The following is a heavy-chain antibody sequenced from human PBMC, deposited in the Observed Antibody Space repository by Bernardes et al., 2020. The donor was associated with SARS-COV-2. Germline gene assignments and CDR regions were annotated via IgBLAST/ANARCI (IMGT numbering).Heavy chain of an antibody. J-gene: IGHJ6*02. Sequence: SETLSLTCTVSGGSISSYYWSWIRQPPGKGLEWIGYIYYSGSTNYNPSLKSRVTISVDTSKNQFSLKLSSVTAADTAVYYCAREGAGSGTQSRYYYYGMDVWGQGTTVTVSS. V-gene: IGHV4-59*01. CDR2: IYYSGST. D-gene: IGHD3-10*01. CDR1: GGSISSYY. CDR3: AREGAGSGTQSRYYYYGMDV.